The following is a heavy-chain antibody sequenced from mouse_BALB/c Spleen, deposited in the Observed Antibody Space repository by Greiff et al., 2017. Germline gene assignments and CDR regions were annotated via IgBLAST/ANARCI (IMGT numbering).Heavy chain of an antibody. Sequence: VQLKQSGAEFVKPGASVKLSCTPSGFTIKDTYMHWVKQRPEQGLEWIGRIDPANGNTKYDPKFQGKATITADTSSNTAYLQLSSLTSEDTAVYYSARDGSYAMDYWGQGTSVTVSS. CDR2: IDPANGNT. CDR3: ARDGSYAMDY. J-gene: IGHJ4*01. CDR1: GFTIKDTY. V-gene: IGHV14-3*02. D-gene: IGHD2-3*01.